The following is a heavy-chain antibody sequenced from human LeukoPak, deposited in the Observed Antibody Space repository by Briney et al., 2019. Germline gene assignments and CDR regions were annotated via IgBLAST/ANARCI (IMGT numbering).Heavy chain of an antibody. CDR2: IYYTGSA. D-gene: IGHD2-2*01. V-gene: IGHV4-39*07. J-gene: IGHJ4*02. CDR3: VRDRHASLVPADIPFDY. CDR1: GGSIRNERHY. Sequence: MASETLSLTCSVSGGSIRNERHYWGWVRQTPGKGLEWIASIYYTGSASRNPSLLSRVTMSIDTSKNQFSLTLTSVTAAGTAVYYCVRDRHASLVPADIPFDYWGQGTLVTVSS.